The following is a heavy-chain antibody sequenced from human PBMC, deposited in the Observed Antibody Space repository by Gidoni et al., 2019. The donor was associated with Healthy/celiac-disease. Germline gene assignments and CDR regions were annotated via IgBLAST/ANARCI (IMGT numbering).Heavy chain of an antibody. Sequence: VQLVESGGGLVQPGGSLRLSLAASGFTVRSNYMGWVRQAPGKGLEWVSVIYSGGSTYYADSVKGRFTISRDNSKNTLYLQMNSLRADDTAVYYCARIHSSGWTDYWGQGTLVTVSS. CDR1: GFTVRSNY. J-gene: IGHJ4*02. D-gene: IGHD6-19*01. CDR3: ARIHSSGWTDY. CDR2: IYSGGST. V-gene: IGHV3-66*02.